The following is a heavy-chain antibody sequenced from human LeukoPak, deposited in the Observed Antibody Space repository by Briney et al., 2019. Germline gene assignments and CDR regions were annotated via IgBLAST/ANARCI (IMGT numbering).Heavy chain of an antibody. CDR3: ARVPHSSGWPIDY. J-gene: IGHJ4*02. Sequence: PGGSLRLSXAASGFTFSSYAMHWVRQAPGKGLEYVSAISSNGGSTYYANSVKGRFTISRDNSKNTLYLQMGSLRAEDMAVYYCARVPHSSGWPIDYWGQGTLVTVSS. V-gene: IGHV3-64*01. CDR1: GFTFSSYA. CDR2: ISSNGGST. D-gene: IGHD6-19*01.